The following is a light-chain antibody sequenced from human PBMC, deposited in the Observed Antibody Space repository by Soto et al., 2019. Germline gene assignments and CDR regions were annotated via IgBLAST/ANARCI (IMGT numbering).Light chain of an antibody. Sequence: QSALTQPASVSGSPGQSITISCTGTSSDVGGYIYVSWYQQHPGKAPKLIIYEVSNRPSGVSDRFSGSKSGNTASLTISGLQAVDEADYYCSSYTSGSTLYVFGTGTKVIVL. CDR2: EVS. V-gene: IGLV2-14*01. CDR1: SSDVGGYIY. CDR3: SSYTSGSTLYV. J-gene: IGLJ1*01.